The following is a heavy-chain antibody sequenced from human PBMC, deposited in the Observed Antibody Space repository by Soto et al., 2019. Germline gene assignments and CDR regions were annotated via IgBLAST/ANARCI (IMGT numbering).Heavy chain of an antibody. J-gene: IGHJ6*03. CDR2: IYYSGST. D-gene: IGHD3-10*01. Sequence: TLSLTCTVSGGSISSSSYYWGWIRQPPGKGLEWIGSIYYSGSTYYNPSLKSRVTISVDTSKNQFSLKLSSVTAADTAVYYCARVYGSGKGYYYYYMDVWGKGTTVTVSS. CDR1: GGSISSSSYY. CDR3: ARVYGSGKGYYYYYMDV. V-gene: IGHV4-39*01.